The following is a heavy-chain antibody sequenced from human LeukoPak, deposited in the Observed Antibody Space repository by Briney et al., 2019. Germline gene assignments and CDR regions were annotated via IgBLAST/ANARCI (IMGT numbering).Heavy chain of an antibody. CDR3: ARQLLHSSSRIIDY. D-gene: IGHD6-6*01. J-gene: IGHJ4*02. Sequence: SETLSLTCAVYGASFGHYYWTWIRRPPGKGLEWIGENHPSGTTNYNPSLKSRVTISVDTSKNQFSLKLSSVTAADTAVYYCARQLLHSSSRIIDYWGQGTLVTVSS. CDR2: NHPSGTT. V-gene: IGHV4-34*01. CDR1: GASFGHYY.